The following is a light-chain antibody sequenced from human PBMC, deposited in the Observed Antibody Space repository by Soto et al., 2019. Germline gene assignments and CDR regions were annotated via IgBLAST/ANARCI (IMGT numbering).Light chain of an antibody. CDR1: QSISDS. CDR3: QQYHGYWT. V-gene: IGKV1-5*03. J-gene: IGKJ1*01. CDR2: EAS. Sequence: DIQMTQSPSTLSASVGDRVTITCRASQSISDSLAWYQQKPGKVPKLLIYEASSLKSGVPSRFSGSRSGTEYTLTISSLQPDEFATYYCQQYHGYWTFGQGTKVEIK.